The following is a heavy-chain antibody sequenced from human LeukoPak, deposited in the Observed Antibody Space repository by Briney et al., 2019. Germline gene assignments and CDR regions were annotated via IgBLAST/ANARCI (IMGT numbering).Heavy chain of an antibody. CDR3: ARRTYYGDYSFDY. CDR1: GGSFSGYY. Sequence: SETLSLTCAVYGGSFSGYYWSWIRQPPGKGLEWIGEINHSGSTNYNPSLKSRVTISVDTSKNQFSLKLNSVTAADTAVYYCARRTYYGDYSFDYWGKGTLVTVSS. J-gene: IGHJ4*02. V-gene: IGHV4-34*01. D-gene: IGHD4-17*01. CDR2: INHSGST.